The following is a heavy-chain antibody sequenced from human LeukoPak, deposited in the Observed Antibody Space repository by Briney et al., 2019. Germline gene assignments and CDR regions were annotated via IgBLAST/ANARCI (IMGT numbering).Heavy chain of an antibody. CDR2: ISGSAATI. D-gene: IGHD6-13*01. J-gene: IGHJ4*02. CDR3: AREGGSSWYRKTDDY. V-gene: IGHV3-23*01. CDR1: GFTFSNYG. Sequence: GGSLRLSCAASGFTFSNYGMTWVRQAPGKGLEWVSSISGSAATISYADSVKGRFTISRDNSKNTLSLPMNSLRAEDTAVYYCAREGGSSWYRKTDDYWGQGTLVTVSS.